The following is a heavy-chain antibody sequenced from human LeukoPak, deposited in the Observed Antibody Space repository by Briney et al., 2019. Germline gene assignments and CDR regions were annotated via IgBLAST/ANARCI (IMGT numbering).Heavy chain of an antibody. CDR2: FDPEDGET. J-gene: IGHJ4*02. CDR1: GYTLTELS. V-gene: IGHV1-24*01. Sequence: ASVKVSCKVSGYTLTELSMHWVRQAPGKGLEWMGGFDPEDGETIYAQKFQGRVTMTEDTSTDTAYMELSSLRSEDTAVYYCATVDTAMVPFDYWGQGTLVTVSS. D-gene: IGHD5-18*01. CDR3: ATVDTAMVPFDY.